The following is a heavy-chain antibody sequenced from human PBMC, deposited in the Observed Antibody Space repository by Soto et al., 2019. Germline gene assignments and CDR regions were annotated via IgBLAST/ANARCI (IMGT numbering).Heavy chain of an antibody. V-gene: IGHV4-30-2*01. D-gene: IGHD2-15*01. CDR1: GDTISTGVYS. CDR3: ARDGYCSGGSCYSVPVFDY. Sequence: PSETLSLTCAVSGDTISTGVYSWAWIRQPPGKALEWIGHTYHSGNPYYNPSLKSRVIISVDRSKNQFSLKLSSVTAADTAVYYCARDGYCSGGSCYSVPVFDYWGQGTLVTVSS. CDR2: TYHSGNP. J-gene: IGHJ4*02.